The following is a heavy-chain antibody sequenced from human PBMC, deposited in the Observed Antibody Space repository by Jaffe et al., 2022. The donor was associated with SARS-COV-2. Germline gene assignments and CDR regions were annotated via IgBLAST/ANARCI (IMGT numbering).Heavy chain of an antibody. Sequence: EVQLVESGGGLIQPGGSLRLSCAASGITVSSNYMSWVRQAPGKGLEWVSVIYSDGSTYYADSVKGRFIISRDNSKNTVLLQMKSLRAEDTAVYYCAREAGYSTTSEYWGQGTLVTVSS. J-gene: IGHJ4*02. D-gene: IGHD6-13*01. CDR1: GITVSSNY. V-gene: IGHV3-53*01. CDR3: AREAGYSTTSEY. CDR2: IYSDGST.